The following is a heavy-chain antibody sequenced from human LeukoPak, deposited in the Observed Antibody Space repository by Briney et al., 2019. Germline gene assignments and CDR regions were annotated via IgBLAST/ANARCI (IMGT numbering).Heavy chain of an antibody. J-gene: IGHJ4*02. CDR3: ARHGSGRGGELDY. V-gene: IGHV4-59*08. CDR2: IYYSGST. D-gene: IGHD3-10*01. CDR1: GGSISNYY. Sequence: SETLSLTCTVSGGSISNYYWSWIRQPPGKGLEWIGYIYYSGSTNYNPSLKSRVTISVDTSKNQFSLKLSSVTAADTAVYYCARHGSGRGGELDYWGQGTLVTVSS.